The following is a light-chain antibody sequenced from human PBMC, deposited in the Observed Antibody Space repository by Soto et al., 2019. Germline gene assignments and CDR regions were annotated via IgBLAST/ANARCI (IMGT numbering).Light chain of an antibody. CDR1: QSVNSNF. J-gene: IGKJ1*01. CDR3: QQYDRSPWT. Sequence: EIVLTQSPGTLSLSPGERATLSCRASQSVNSNFLAWFQQKPGQAPRLLIYATSSRATDIPDRFSGSGSGTDFNLTISRLEPEDFAVYYCQQYDRSPWTFGQGTKVDIK. V-gene: IGKV3-20*01. CDR2: ATS.